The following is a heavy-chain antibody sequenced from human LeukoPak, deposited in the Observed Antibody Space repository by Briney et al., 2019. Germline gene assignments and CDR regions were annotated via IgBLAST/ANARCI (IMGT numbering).Heavy chain of an antibody. CDR3: ANYGDQNPFDY. CDR1: GFTFSSYG. Sequence: RGSLRLSCAASGFTFSSYGMHWVRQAPGKGLEWVAVISYDGSNKYYADSVKGRFTISRDNSKNTLYLQMNSLRAEDTAVYYCANYGDQNPFDYWGQGTLVTVSS. CDR2: ISYDGSNK. J-gene: IGHJ4*02. D-gene: IGHD4-17*01. V-gene: IGHV3-30*18.